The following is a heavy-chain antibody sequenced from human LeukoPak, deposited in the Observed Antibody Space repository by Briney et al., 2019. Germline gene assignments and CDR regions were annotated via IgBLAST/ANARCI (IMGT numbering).Heavy chain of an antibody. J-gene: IGHJ4*02. CDR2: IIPILGIA. CDR3: ARGTSYFDY. D-gene: IGHD1-7*01. CDR1: GGTFSSYA. V-gene: IGHV1-69*04. Sequence: GASVKVSCKASGGTFSSYAISWVRQAPGQGLEWMGRIIPILGIANYAQKLQGRVSMSTDTSTSTAYMELRSLTSDDTAVYYCARGTSYFDYWGQGTLVTVSS.